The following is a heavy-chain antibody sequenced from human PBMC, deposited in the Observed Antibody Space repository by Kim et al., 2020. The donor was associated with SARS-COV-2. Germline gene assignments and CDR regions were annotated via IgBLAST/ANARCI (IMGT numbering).Heavy chain of an antibody. Sequence: SVKVSCKASGGTFSSYAISWVRQAPGQGLEWMGGIIPIFGTANYAQKFQGRVTITADESTSTAYMELSSLRSEDTAVYYCAVGIAAAGNRGAFDIWGQGTMVTVSS. D-gene: IGHD6-13*01. CDR2: IIPIFGTA. CDR1: GGTFSSYA. J-gene: IGHJ3*02. CDR3: AVGIAAAGNRGAFDI. V-gene: IGHV1-69*13.